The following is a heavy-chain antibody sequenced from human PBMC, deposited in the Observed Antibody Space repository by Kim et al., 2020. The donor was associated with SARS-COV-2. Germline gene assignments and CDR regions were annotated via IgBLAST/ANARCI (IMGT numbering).Heavy chain of an antibody. V-gene: IGHV4-39*07. D-gene: IGHD1-26*01. CDR3: AREFSGSYREFDY. Sequence: YYTPSLKSRVTISRDASKTHFSLKLTSVTAADTAMYYCAREFSGSYREFDYWGQGTQVIVSS. J-gene: IGHJ4*02.